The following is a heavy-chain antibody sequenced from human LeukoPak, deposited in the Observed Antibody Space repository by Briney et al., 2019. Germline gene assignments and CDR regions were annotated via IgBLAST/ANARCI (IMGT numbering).Heavy chain of an antibody. D-gene: IGHD6-13*01. J-gene: IGHJ4*02. Sequence: GGSLRLSCAASGFTFSSYAMSWVPQAPGKGLEWVSAISGSGGSTYYADSVKGRFTISRDNSKNTLYLQMNSLRAEDTAVYYCAKDERGLIAAASFDYWGQGTLVTVSS. CDR1: GFTFSSYA. CDR2: ISGSGGST. CDR3: AKDERGLIAAASFDY. V-gene: IGHV3-23*01.